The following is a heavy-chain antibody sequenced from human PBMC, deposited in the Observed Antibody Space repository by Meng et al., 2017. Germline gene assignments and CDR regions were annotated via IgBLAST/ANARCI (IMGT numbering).Heavy chain of an antibody. D-gene: IGHD5-12*01. V-gene: IGHV3-11*04. CDR2: ISSSGSTI. J-gene: IGHJ3*02. CDR1: GFTFSDYY. Sequence: GESLKISCAASGFTFSDYYMSWIRQAPGKGLEWVSYISSSGSTIYYADSVKGRFTISRDNAKNSLYLQMNSLRAEDTAVYYCARGDIVATKFAFDIWGQGTMVTVSS. CDR3: ARGDIVATKFAFDI.